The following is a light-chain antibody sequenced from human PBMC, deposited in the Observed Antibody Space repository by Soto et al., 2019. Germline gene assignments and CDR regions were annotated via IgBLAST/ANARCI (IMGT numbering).Light chain of an antibody. CDR2: WAS. CDR1: QSVLSSADKKNY. V-gene: IGKV4-1*01. CDR3: QQTYGAPRT. Sequence: DFVMTQSPDSLAVSLGETATIKCKSSQSVLSSADKKNYLAWFQQKPGQPPKLLITWASIRQSGVPDRISGSGSGTDFTLTISGLQAEDVAVYYCQQTYGAPRTFGGGTRVEIK. J-gene: IGKJ4*01.